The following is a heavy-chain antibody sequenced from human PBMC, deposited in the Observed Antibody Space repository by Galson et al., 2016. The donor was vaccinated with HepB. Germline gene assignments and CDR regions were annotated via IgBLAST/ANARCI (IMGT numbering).Heavy chain of an antibody. D-gene: IGHD2-2*01. CDR3: VRRVD. J-gene: IGHJ4*02. CDR1: GFSFGSYA. V-gene: IGHV3-64D*09. Sequence: SLRLSCAASGFSFGSYAMHWVRQAPGKGLECVSAPSGNGNITHYADSVKGRFTISRDNSKNMLYLQMRSLKPEDTAVYYCVRRVDWGQGTLVTVST. CDR2: PSGNGNIT.